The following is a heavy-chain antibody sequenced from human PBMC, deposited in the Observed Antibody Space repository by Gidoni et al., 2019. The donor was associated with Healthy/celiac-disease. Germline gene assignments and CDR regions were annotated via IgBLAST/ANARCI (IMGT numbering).Heavy chain of an antibody. CDR3: AAARDGYLRSFDY. CDR2: IYYTGST. J-gene: IGHJ4*02. Sequence: QVQLQESGPGLVKPSETLSLTCTVSGGSVSSGSYYWSWIRQPPGKGLEWIAYIYYTGSTTYNPSLKSRVTISVDTSKNQFSLKLSSVTTADTAVYYCAAARDGYLRSFDYWGQGTLVTVSS. D-gene: IGHD5-12*01. CDR1: GGSVSSGSYY. V-gene: IGHV4-61*01.